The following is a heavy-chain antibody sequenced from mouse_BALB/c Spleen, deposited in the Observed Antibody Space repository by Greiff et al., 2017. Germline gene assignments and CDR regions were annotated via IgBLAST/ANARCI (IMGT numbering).Heavy chain of an antibody. J-gene: IGHJ4*01. CDR2: INPSNGGT. CDR3: TRPIYYGNYDYAMDY. CDR1: GYTFTSYY. V-gene: IGHV1S81*02. Sequence: QVQLKESGAELVKPGASVKLSCKASGYTFTSYYMYWVKQRPGQGLEWIGEINPSNGGTNFNEKFKSKATLTVDKSSSTAYMQLSSLTSEDSAVYYCTRPIYYGNYDYAMDYWGQGTSVTVSS. D-gene: IGHD2-1*01.